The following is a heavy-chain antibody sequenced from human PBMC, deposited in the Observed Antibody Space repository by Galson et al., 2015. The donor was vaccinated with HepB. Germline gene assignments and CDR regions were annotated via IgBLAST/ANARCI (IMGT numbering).Heavy chain of an antibody. D-gene: IGHD5-18*01. CDR2: IYHSGST. Sequence: SETLSLTCAVSGGSISSSNWWSWVRQPPGKGLEWIGEIYHSGSTNYNPSLKSRVTISVDTSKNQFSLKLSSVTAADTAVYYCATDGYSYGFLGYGMDVWGQGTTVTVSS. CDR1: GGSISSSNW. CDR3: ATDGYSYGFLGYGMDV. V-gene: IGHV4-4*02. J-gene: IGHJ6*02.